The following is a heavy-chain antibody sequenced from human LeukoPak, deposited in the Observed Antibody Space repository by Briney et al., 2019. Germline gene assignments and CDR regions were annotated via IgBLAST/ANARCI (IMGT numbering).Heavy chain of an antibody. J-gene: IGHJ4*02. D-gene: IGHD1-1*01. V-gene: IGHV4-59*01. CDR1: GGSISSFY. Sequence: PSETLSLTCTVSGGSISSFYWSWIRQPPAKGLEWIGNIYYSGSTNYNPSLKSRVTISVDTSKNQFSLKLRPVTAADTAVYYCASGGGWNDKFRYWGQGTLVTVSS. CDR2: IYYSGST. CDR3: ASGGGWNDKFRY.